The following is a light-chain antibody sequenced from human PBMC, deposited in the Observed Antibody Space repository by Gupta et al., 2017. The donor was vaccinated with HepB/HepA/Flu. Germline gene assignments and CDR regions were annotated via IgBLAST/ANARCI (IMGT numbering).Light chain of an antibody. V-gene: IGKV1-33*01. CDR3: QQYDNLP. CDR1: QDISNY. Sequence: DIQMTQSPSSLSASVGDRVTITCQESQDISNYLNWYQQKPEKDPKILIYDAYNWETGFISRLSGSGSGKDFTFTIRSLQTEDIEKYYVQQYDNLPFGGGTKVEIK. J-gene: IGKJ4*01. CDR2: DAY.